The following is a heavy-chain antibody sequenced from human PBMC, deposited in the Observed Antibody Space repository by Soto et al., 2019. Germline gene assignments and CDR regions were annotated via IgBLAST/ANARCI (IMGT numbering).Heavy chain of an antibody. D-gene: IGHD1-7*01. V-gene: IGHV3-30*03. CDR1: GFTFSSYG. CDR3: ASNHLGTTPYGMDV. CDR2: VSYDGSNK. J-gene: IGHJ6*02. Sequence: AGSLRLSCAASGFTFSSYGVHWVRQAPGKGLEWVASVSYDGSNKHYADYVKGRFTISRDNSRNTLDLQMNSLRAEDTAVYYCASNHLGTTPYGMDVWGQGTTVTVSS.